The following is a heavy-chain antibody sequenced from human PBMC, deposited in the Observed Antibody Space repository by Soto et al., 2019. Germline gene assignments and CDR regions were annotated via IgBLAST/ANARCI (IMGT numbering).Heavy chain of an antibody. CDR2: IYSGGNT. J-gene: IGHJ4*02. D-gene: IGHD1-26*01. V-gene: IGHV3-53*01. Sequence: GGSLRLSCAASGFTVSSEYMSWVRQAPGKGLEWVSVIYSGGNTYYADSVKGRFTISRDTSKNTLHLQTNSLRAEDTAVYYCARASGSRLFDYWGQGALVTVPS. CDR3: ARASGSRLFDY. CDR1: GFTVSSEY.